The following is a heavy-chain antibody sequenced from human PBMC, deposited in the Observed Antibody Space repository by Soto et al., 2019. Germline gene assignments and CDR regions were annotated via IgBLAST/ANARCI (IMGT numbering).Heavy chain of an antibody. J-gene: IGHJ4*02. CDR1: GYTFANYW. D-gene: IGHD3-10*01. Sequence: ESLKISCQGSGYTFANYWIGWVRQMPGKGLEWMGIIYAGDSDTKYSPSFQGQVTISADKSIFTVYLQWSSLKASDTAMYYCASLSRRGPQSAFDFWGQGNLVTVS. CDR2: IYAGDSDT. V-gene: IGHV5-51*01. CDR3: ASLSRRGPQSAFDF.